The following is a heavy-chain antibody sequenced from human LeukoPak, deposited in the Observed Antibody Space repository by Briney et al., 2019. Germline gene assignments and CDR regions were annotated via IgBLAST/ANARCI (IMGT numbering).Heavy chain of an antibody. CDR2: IYYNGRT. D-gene: IGHD3-10*01. Sequence: SETLSLTCTVSGDSINNNNYYWGWVRQPPGKGLEWIGNIYYNGRTYYSPSLKSRGTISVDTSNNQFSLKLSSVTAADTAVYYCARATHMVRGVIISNYFDYWGQGTLVTVSS. CDR1: GDSINNNNYY. V-gene: IGHV4-39*07. J-gene: IGHJ4*02. CDR3: ARATHMVRGVIISNYFDY.